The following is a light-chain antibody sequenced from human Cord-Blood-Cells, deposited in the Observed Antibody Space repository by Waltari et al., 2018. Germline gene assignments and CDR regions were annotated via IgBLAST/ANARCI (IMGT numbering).Light chain of an antibody. Sequence: DIVLTQSPDSLAVSLGERATINCKSSQSVLYSSNNKNYLAWYQQKPGQPPKLLIYWASTRHSVVPDRSSGSASGTHVTLTISSLQAEDVAVSDFQRYYTTPYSFGQGTKLEIK. CDR2: WAS. J-gene: IGKJ2*03. CDR1: QSVLYSSNNKNY. CDR3: QRYYTTPYS. V-gene: IGKV4-1*01.